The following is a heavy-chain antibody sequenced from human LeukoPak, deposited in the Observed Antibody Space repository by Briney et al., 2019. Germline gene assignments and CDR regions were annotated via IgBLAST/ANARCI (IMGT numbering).Heavy chain of an antibody. J-gene: IGHJ5*02. CDR3: ASALHLYDNGAGPRDNWFYP. CDR2: IYYSGST. D-gene: IGHD3-10*01. V-gene: IGHV4-30-4*08. Sequence: PSETLSLTCTVSGGYITGCDFYWSWIRQPPGKGLEWIGYIYYSGSTYYNPSLKSRVTISVDTSKNQFSLKLSSVTAADTAVYYCASALHLYDNGAGPRDNWFYPWGQGTLVTVSS. CDR1: GGYITGCDFY.